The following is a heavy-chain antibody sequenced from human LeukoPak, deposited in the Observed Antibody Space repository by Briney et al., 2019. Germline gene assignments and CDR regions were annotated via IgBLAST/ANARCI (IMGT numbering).Heavy chain of an antibody. J-gene: IGHJ4*02. CDR3: AKGVRGVITYYFDY. V-gene: IGHV3-30*18. CDR1: GFTFSSYV. CDR2: ISSDGSDE. Sequence: PARSLRLSCAASGFTFSSYVMHWVRQAPGKWLERVAVISSDGSDEYYAASGKGRFTISRDNSKNQLYLQMNSLRVEDTAVYYCAKGVRGVITYYFDYWGQGTLVTVSS. D-gene: IGHD3-10*01.